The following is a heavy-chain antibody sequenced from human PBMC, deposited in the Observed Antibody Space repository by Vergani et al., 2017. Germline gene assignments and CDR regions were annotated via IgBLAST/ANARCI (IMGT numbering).Heavy chain of an antibody. V-gene: IGHV4-34*01. CDR3: AGRNFDWFGGAFDI. CDR1: GGSFSGYY. CDR2: INHSGST. D-gene: IGHD3-9*01. J-gene: IGHJ3*02. Sequence: QVQLQQWGAGLLKPSETLSLTCAVYGGSFSGYYWSWIRQPPGKGLEWIGEINHSGSTNYNPSLKSRVTISVDTSQNQFSLKLSSVTAADTAVYYCAGRNFDWFGGAFDIWGQGTMVTVSS.